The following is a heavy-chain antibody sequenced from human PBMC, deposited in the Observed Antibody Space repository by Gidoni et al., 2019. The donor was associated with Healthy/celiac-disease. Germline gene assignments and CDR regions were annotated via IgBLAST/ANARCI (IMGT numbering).Heavy chain of an antibody. J-gene: IGHJ4*02. CDR1: GGSFSGYY. V-gene: IGHV4-34*01. Sequence: QVQLQQWGAGLLKPSETLSLTCAVYGGSFSGYYWSWIRQPPGKGLEWIGEINHSGSTNYNPSLKSRVTISVDTSKNQFSLKLSSVTAADTAVYYCARLAAAGFRYYFDYWGQGTLVTVSS. CDR2: INHSGST. D-gene: IGHD6-13*01. CDR3: ARLAAAGFRYYFDY.